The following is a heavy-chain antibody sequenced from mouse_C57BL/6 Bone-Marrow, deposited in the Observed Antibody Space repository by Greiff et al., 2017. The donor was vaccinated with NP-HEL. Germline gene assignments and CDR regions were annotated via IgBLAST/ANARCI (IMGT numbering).Heavy chain of an antibody. V-gene: IGHV1-82*01. Sequence: QVQLQQSGPELVKPGASVKISCKASGYAFSSSWMNWVKQRPGKGLEWIGRIYPGDGDTNYNGKFKGKATLTAAKSSSTAYMQLSSLTSEDSAVYFCARRDYDGYYVGFAYWGQGTLVTVSA. D-gene: IGHD2-3*01. CDR2: IYPGDGDT. CDR3: ARRDYDGYYVGFAY. CDR1: GYAFSSSW. J-gene: IGHJ3*01.